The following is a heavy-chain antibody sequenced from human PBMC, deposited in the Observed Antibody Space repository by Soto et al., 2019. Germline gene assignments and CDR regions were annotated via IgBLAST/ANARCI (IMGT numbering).Heavy chain of an antibody. CDR2: LYYSGNT. D-gene: IGHD1-1*01. Sequence: QVRLQEWGPGLVKPSQTLSLKCSVSGGSITTGGRYWSWIRQLPGKGLEWIGDLYYSGNTYYNASRKSLVTISVEAAKNQFSLKLSSVNPSDTAVYYCAQALVFTGGDGLDIGGQGRLVTVSS. J-gene: IGHJ3*02. CDR1: GGSITTGGRY. V-gene: IGHV4-31*01. CDR3: AQALVFTGGDGLDI.